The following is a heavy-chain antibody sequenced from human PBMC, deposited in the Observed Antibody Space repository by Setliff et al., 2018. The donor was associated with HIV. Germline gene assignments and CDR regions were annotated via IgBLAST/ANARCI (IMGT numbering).Heavy chain of an antibody. D-gene: IGHD3-10*01. V-gene: IGHV3-74*01. J-gene: IGHJ5*02. CDR2: INSDGSST. CDR1: GFSFSNYW. Sequence: PGGSLRLSCAASGFSFSNYWMHWVRQAPGKGLVWVSRINSDGSSTSYADSVKGRFTISRDNPKNTLYPQMNSLRAEDTAVYFCAKSGFGVVALGINNWFDPWGQGTLVTVSS. CDR3: AKSGFGVVALGINNWFDP.